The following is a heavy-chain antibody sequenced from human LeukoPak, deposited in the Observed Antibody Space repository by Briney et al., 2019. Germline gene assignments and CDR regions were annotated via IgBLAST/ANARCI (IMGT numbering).Heavy chain of an antibody. J-gene: IGHJ4*02. D-gene: IGHD2-2*03. Sequence: ASVKVSCKASGGTFSSYAISWVRQAPGQGLEWMGGIIPIFGTANYAQKFQGRVTITADESTSTAYMELSSLRSEDTAVYYCARDGFGYCSSTSCYGGYIYWGQGTLVTVSS. V-gene: IGHV1-69*13. CDR1: GGTFSSYA. CDR3: ARDGFGYCSSTSCYGGYIY. CDR2: IIPIFGTA.